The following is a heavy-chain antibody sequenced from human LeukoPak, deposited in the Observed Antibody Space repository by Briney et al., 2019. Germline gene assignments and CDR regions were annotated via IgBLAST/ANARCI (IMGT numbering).Heavy chain of an antibody. CDR2: INSDGSST. Sequence: GGSLRLSCAASGFTFSSYWMHWVRQAPGKGLVWVSRINSDGSSTSYADSMKGRFTISRDNAKNTLYLQMNSLRAEDTAVYYCARAVQEWVNSFDYWGQGTLVTVSS. CDR1: GFTFSSYW. CDR3: ARAVQEWVNSFDY. D-gene: IGHD3-3*01. V-gene: IGHV3-74*01. J-gene: IGHJ4*02.